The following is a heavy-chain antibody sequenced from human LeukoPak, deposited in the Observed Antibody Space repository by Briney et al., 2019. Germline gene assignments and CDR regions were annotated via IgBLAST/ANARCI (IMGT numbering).Heavy chain of an antibody. V-gene: IGHV3-23*01. D-gene: IGHD1-26*01. J-gene: IGHJ4*02. CDR3: AKGGKWDVTPFDY. CDR2: ISGGGGST. CDR1: GFTFTSYS. Sequence: GRSLRLSCAASGFTFTSYSMNWVRQAPGKGLEWVSTISGGGGSTYYADSVKGRFTISRDNSKNTLYLQVNSLRAEDTAVYYCAKGGKWDVTPFDYWGQGTLVTVSS.